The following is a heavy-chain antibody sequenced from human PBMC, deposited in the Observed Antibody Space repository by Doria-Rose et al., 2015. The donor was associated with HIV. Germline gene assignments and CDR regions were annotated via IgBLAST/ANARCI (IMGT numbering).Heavy chain of an antibody. D-gene: IGHD6-13*01. V-gene: IGHV2-26*01. J-gene: IGHJ4*02. Sequence: QVTLKESGPVLVKPTETLTLTCTVSGVSLSSPGMGVSWIRQPPGKALEWLANIFSDDERSYTTSLKSRLIISRGTSKSQVVLTVTDMDPVDTATYYCARIKSSRWYHKYYFDFWGQGTLVIVSA. CDR2: IFSDDER. CDR3: ARIKSSRWYHKYYFDF. CDR1: GVSLSSPGMG.